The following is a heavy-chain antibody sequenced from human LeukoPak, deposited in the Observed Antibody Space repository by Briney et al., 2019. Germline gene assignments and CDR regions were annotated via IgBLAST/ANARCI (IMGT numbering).Heavy chain of an antibody. CDR1: GYIFTGHF. CDR2: TNPNSGDA. V-gene: IGHV1-2*02. J-gene: IGHJ4*02. D-gene: IGHD3-9*01. Sequence: ASVKVSCKASGYIFTGHFMHWVRQAPGQGLEWMGCTNPNSGDAKYSQKFQGRVTVTIDTSISTGYMELSSLRSDDTAVFYCAKGGHTTGYDYLDYWGQGTLVTVSS. CDR3: AKGGHTTGYDYLDY.